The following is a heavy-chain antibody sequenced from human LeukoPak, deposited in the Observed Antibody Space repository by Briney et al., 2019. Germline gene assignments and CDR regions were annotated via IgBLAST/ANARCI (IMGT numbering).Heavy chain of an antibody. J-gene: IGHJ4*02. CDR3: AKAVRGYCTNGVCYPFDY. CDR2: ISGSGGST. V-gene: IGHV3-23*01. CDR1: GFTFSSYA. D-gene: IGHD2-8*01. Sequence: GGSLRLSCAASGFTFSSYAMSWVRQAPGKGLEWVSAISGSGGSTYYADSVRGRFTISRDNSKNTLYLQMNSLRAEDTAVYYCAKAVRGYCTNGVCYPFDYWGQGTLVTVSS.